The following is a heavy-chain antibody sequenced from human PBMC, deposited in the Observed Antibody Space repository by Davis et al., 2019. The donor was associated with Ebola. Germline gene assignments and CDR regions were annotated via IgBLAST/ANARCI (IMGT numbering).Heavy chain of an antibody. CDR3: ARGRFYCSSTNCYWFDH. V-gene: IGHV3-7*01. CDR2: IKQDGSEK. J-gene: IGHJ5*02. CDR1: GFIFSSFW. Sequence: PSETLSLTCATSGFIFSSFWMSWVRQAPGKGLEWVANIKQDGSEKYFVDSVEGRFTISRDNAKNSLYLQMNSLRAEDTAVYYCARGRFYCSSTNCYWFDHWGQGTLVTVSS. D-gene: IGHD2-2*01.